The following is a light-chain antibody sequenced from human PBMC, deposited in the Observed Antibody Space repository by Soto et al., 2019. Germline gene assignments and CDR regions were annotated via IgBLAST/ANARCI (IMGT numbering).Light chain of an antibody. J-gene: IGKJ1*01. CDR2: DAS. V-gene: IGKV1-5*01. CDR1: QSISRW. CDR3: QQYNSDWT. Sequence: DIQMTQSPSTLSASVGDRVTITCRASQSISRWLDWYQQQPGKAPKLLIYDASSLGSGVPARLSGSGAGTEFTPTSSSLQPDAIAVYYCQQYNSDWTLGPGPQLEIK.